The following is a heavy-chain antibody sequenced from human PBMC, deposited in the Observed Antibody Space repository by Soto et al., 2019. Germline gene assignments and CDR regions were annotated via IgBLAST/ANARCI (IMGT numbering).Heavy chain of an antibody. CDR2: IYYTGTT. V-gene: IGHV4-61*01. D-gene: IGHD1-26*01. J-gene: IGHJ6*02. CDR3: AREAKWDLPSYYYYAMDV. Sequence: PSETLSLTCTVSGASVSSGTYYWNWIRQPPGRGLEWIGHIYYTGTTKYSPSLKSRVIISVDKSKNQFSLKLSSMTAADTAVYYCAREAKWDLPSYYYYAMDVWGQGTTVTVSS. CDR1: GASVSSGTYY.